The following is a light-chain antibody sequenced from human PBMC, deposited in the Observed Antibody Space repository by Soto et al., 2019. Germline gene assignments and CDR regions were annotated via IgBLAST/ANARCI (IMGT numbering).Light chain of an antibody. Sequence: SYELTQPPSVSVAPGKTARITCGGNNIGSKSVHWYQQKPGQAPVLVIYYDSDRPSGIPERFSGSNSGNTATLTISRVEAGDEADYYCQVWDSSTVVFGGGTKVTDL. CDR2: YDS. V-gene: IGLV3-21*04. CDR1: NIGSKS. CDR3: QVWDSSTVV. J-gene: IGLJ2*01.